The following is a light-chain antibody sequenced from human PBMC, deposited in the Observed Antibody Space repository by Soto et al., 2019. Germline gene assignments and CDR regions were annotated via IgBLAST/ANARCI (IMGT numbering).Light chain of an antibody. CDR2: AAS. V-gene: IGKV1-9*01. CDR3: QQLNSYPLFT. CDR1: QGIRSY. J-gene: IGKJ3*01. Sequence: DIQLTQSPSFLSASVGDRVTITCRASQGIRSYLAWYQQKPGKAPKLLIYAASALQSGVPSRFSGSGFGTEFTLTISRLVPEDFATYYCQQLNSYPLFTFGPGTKVDIK.